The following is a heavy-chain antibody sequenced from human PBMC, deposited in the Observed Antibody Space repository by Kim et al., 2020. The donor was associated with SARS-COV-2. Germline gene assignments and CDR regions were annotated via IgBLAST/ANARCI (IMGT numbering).Heavy chain of an antibody. D-gene: IGHD6-13*01. Sequence: GESLKISCKGSGYSFTSYWISWVRQMPGKGLEWMGRIDPSDSYTNYSPSFQGHVTIPADKSISTAYLQWRSLKASDTAMYYCSRPACSSSWQKTDAFDIWGQGTIVTVSS. CDR1: GYSFTSYW. V-gene: IGHV5-10-1*01. CDR2: IDPSDSYT. CDR3: SRPACSSSWQKTDAFDI. J-gene: IGHJ3*02.